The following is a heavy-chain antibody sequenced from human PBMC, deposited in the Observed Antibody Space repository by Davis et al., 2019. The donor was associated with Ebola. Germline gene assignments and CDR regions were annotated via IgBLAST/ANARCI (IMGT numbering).Heavy chain of an antibody. D-gene: IGHD3-10*01. Sequence: MPSETLSLTCTVSGGSISSYYWSWIRQPPGKGLEWIGEINHSGSTNYNPSLKSRVTISVDTSKNQFSLKLSSVTAADTAVYYCARGPRYYGSGSYYKYYYYGMDVWGQGTTVTVSS. CDR3: ARGPRYYGSGSYYKYYYYGMDV. V-gene: IGHV4-34*01. CDR1: GGSISSYY. CDR2: INHSGST. J-gene: IGHJ6*02.